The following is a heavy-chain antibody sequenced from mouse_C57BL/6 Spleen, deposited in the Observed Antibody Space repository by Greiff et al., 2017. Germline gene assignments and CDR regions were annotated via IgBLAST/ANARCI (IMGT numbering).Heavy chain of an antibody. V-gene: IGHV1-15*01. CDR1: GFKFTDYE. D-gene: IGHD2-5*01. CDR2: IDPETGGT. J-gene: IGHJ2*01. CDR3: TSRGHSNYDDCDY. Sequence: QVQLKQSGAELVRPGASVTLSCKASGFKFTDYEMHWVKQTPVHGLEWIGAIDPETGGTAYNQKFKGKAILTADKSSSTAYMELRSLTSEDAAVYYYTSRGHSNYDDCDYWGQGTTLTVAT.